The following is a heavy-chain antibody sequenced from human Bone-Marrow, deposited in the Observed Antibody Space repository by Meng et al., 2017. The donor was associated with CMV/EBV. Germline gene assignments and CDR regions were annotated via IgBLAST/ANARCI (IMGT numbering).Heavy chain of an antibody. CDR2: ISADGGRK. Sequence: GESLKISWVASGLTLSSYGLHWVRQVPGKGLEWVADISADGGRKHYEDSVKGRFTISRDNAKNTLYLQMNSLRAEDTAVYFCAREVTLIRGGYDAFDVWGQGTMVTVSS. J-gene: IGHJ3*01. CDR1: GLTLSSYG. V-gene: IGHV3-30*04. D-gene: IGHD3-10*01. CDR3: AREVTLIRGGYDAFDV.